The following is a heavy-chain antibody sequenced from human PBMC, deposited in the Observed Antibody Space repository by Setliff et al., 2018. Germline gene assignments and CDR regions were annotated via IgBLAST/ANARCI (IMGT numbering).Heavy chain of an antibody. Sequence: SETLSLTCTVSAGSISSSSYYWGWIRQPPGKGLEWIATIHYSGSTYYNPSLKSRVTTSVDTSKNQFSLKLSSVTAADTAVYYCARQGRKSDGRGYYYWTDFDYWGQGALVTVSS. D-gene: IGHD3-22*01. CDR1: AGSISSSSYY. J-gene: IGHJ4*02. V-gene: IGHV4-39*01. CDR3: ARQGRKSDGRGYYYWTDFDY. CDR2: IHYSGST.